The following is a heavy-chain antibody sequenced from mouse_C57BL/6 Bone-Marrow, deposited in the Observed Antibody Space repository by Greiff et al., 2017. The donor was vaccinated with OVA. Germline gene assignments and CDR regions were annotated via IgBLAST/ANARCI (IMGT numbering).Heavy chain of an antibody. Sequence: QVHVKQSGPELVKPGASVKLSCKASGYTFTSYDINWVKQRPGQGLEWIGWIYPRDGSTKYNEKFKGKATLTVDTSSSTAYMELHRLKSEDAAVYFCARSGWFLDYWGQGTTLTVSS. D-gene: IGHD2-3*01. CDR1: GYTFTSYD. CDR3: ARSGWFLDY. J-gene: IGHJ2*01. CDR2: IYPRDGST. V-gene: IGHV1-85*01.